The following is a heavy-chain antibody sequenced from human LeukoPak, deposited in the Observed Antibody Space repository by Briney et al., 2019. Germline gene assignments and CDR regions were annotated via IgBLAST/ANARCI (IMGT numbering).Heavy chain of an antibody. V-gene: IGHV4-59*01. CDR3: ARDRGVAGGNAFDI. Sequence: KPSETLSLTCTVSGGSISNYYWSWSRQPPGKGLEWIGYIYYSGSTNYNPSLKSRVTISVDTSKDQFSLKLSSVTAADTAVYYCARDRGVAGGNAFDIRGQGTTVTVSS. CDR1: GGSISNYY. CDR2: IYYSGST. J-gene: IGHJ3*02. D-gene: IGHD6-19*01.